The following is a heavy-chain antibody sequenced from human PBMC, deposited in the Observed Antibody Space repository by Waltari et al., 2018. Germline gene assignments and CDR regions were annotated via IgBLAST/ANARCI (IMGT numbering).Heavy chain of an antibody. Sequence: QVQLQQWGAGLLKPSETLSLTCAVYGGSFSGYYWSWIRQPPGKGLEWNGETSHSGSTNYNPSLKRRVTISVDTSKNQISLKVSSVTAADTAVYYCARGPYGDSLHGYYYYYMDVWGKGTTVTVSS. CDR1: GGSFSGYY. V-gene: IGHV4-34*01. J-gene: IGHJ6*03. CDR2: TSHSGST. D-gene: IGHD4-17*01. CDR3: ARGPYGDSLHGYYYYYMDV.